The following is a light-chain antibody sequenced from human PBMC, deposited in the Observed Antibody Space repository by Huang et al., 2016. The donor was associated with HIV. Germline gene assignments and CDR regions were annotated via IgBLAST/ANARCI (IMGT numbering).Light chain of an antibody. CDR2: GSS. V-gene: IGKV3-20*01. Sequence: EIVLTQSPDTLSLSPGERGAPSCRASQNITNDYLAWYQQQSGQAPRLLIDGSSGGAAFVPVRFGGSVSGAEFILTIDRLEPEDFASYYCQQYSTSPWTFGPGTKLEVK. CDR3: QQYSTSPWT. CDR1: QNITNDY. J-gene: IGKJ1*01.